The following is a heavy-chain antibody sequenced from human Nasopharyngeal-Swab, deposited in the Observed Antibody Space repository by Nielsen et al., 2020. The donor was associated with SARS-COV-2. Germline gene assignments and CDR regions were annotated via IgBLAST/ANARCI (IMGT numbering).Heavy chain of an antibody. CDR2: IYYSGST. CDR3: ARPRGSGWYREAFDI. D-gene: IGHD6-19*01. Sequence: IRQPPGKGLEWIGSIYYSGSTDYNPSLKRRVTVSVDASKNQFSLKLSSVTAADTAVYYCARPRGSGWYREAFDIWGQGTTVTVSS. J-gene: IGHJ3*02. V-gene: IGHV4-39*01.